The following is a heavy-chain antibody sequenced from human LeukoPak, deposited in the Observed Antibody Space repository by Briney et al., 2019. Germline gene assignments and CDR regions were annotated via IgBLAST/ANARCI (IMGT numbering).Heavy chain of an antibody. D-gene: IGHD3-22*01. CDR1: GGSISSSSYY. V-gene: IGHV4-39*01. CDR2: IYYSGST. CDR3: ARRSYYYDSSGYYYGGYFDY. Sequence: PSETLSLTCTVSGGSISSSSYYWGWIRQPPGKGLEWSGSIYYSGSTYYTPSLKSRVTISVDTPKNQFSLKLSSVTAADTAVYYCARRSYYYDSSGYYYGGYFDYWGQGTLVTVSS. J-gene: IGHJ4*02.